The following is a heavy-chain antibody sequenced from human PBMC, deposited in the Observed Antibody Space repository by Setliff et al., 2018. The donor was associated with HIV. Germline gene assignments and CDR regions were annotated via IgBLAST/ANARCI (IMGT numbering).Heavy chain of an antibody. J-gene: IGHJ4*02. CDR2: IYYSGST. CDR1: GGSISSSSYH. V-gene: IGHV4-39*07. CDR3: ARGVRGVIIDWDYFDY. D-gene: IGHD3-10*01. Sequence: PSETLSLTCSISGGSISSSSYHWGWIRQPPGKGLQWIGTIYYSGSTNYNPSLKSRVTISVDTSKNQFSLKLSSVTAADTAVYYCARGVRGVIIDWDYFDYWGQGTLVTVSS.